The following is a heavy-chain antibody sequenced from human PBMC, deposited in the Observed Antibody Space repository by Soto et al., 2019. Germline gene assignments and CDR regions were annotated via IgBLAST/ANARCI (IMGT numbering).Heavy chain of an antibody. D-gene: IGHD2-2*02. CDR2: IYYSGST. V-gene: IGHV4-59*01. J-gene: IGHJ4*02. CDR3: ARSRYCSSTSCYNFDY. CDR1: GGSISSYY. Sequence: SETLSLTCNISGGSISSYYWSWIRQPPGKGLEWIGYIYYSGSTNYNPSLKSRVTISVDTSKNQFSLKLSSVTAADTAVYYCARSRYCSSTSCYNFDYWGQGTLVTVSS.